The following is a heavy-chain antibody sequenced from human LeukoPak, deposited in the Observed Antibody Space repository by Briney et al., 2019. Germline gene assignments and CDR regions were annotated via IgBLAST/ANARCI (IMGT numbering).Heavy chain of an antibody. CDR2: ISYDGSNK. V-gene: IGHV3-30*18. D-gene: IGHD3-22*01. J-gene: IGHJ4*02. CDR1: GFTFSSYG. CDR3: AKVSGDSGGYYYFDY. Sequence: GRSLRLSCAASGFTFSSYGMHWVRQAPGKGLEWVAVISYDGSNKYYADSVKGRFTISRDNSKNTLYLQMNSLRAEDTAVYYCAKVSGDSGGYYYFDYWGQGTLVTVSS.